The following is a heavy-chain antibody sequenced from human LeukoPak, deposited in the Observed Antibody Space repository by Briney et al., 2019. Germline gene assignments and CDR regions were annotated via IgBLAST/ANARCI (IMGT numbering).Heavy chain of an antibody. V-gene: IGHV3-48*03. CDR1: GFTFSSYE. CDR3: ARGSLHSAYGFDY. D-gene: IGHD5-12*01. J-gene: IGHJ4*02. Sequence: PGESLRLSCAASGFTFSSYEMNWVRQAPGKGLEWVSHSSRSGSTIYYAGSEKGRFTIARDNAKNSVYLQMNSLRAEDTAVYYCARGSLHSAYGFDYWGQGTLVTPSS. CDR2: SSRSGSTI.